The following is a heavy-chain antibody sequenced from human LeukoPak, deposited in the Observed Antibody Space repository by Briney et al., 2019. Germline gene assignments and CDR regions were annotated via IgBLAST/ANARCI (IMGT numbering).Heavy chain of an antibody. J-gene: IGHJ4*02. CDR1: GASISTYY. V-gene: IGHV4-4*07. CDR2: IYTSGTT. CDR3: ARGYGDYVGIENYFDY. Sequence: SETLSLTCTISGASISTYYWTWIRQPAGKGLEWIGRIYTSGTTNYNPSLKNRVTMSVDTSKNQFSLKLSSATAADTAVYYCARGYGDYVGIENYFDYWGQGTLVTVSS. D-gene: IGHD4-17*01.